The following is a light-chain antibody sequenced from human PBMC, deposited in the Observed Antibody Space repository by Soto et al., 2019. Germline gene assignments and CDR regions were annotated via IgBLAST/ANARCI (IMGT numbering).Light chain of an antibody. V-gene: IGKV1-5*01. CDR1: QSIRSW. CDR3: QQYNSYSPLA. J-gene: IGKJ4*01. Sequence: DIQMAQSTSTLSASVGHRVTITCRASQSIRSWLAWYQQKPGKAPKLLIYDASSLERGVPSRFSGSGSGTEFSLTITSLQPDDCATYCCQQYNSYSPLAFGGGTKV. CDR2: DAS.